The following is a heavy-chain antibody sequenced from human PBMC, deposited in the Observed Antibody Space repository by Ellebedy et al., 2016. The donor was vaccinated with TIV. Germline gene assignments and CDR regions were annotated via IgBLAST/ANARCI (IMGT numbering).Heavy chain of an antibody. V-gene: IGHV6-1*01. D-gene: IGHD6-19*01. CDR3: ARGWLRGSFDI. CDR2: TYYSSKWFT. CDR1: GDGVSVNSGA. Sequence: SQTLSLTCAISGDGVSVNSGAWNWVRQSPSRGLEWLGRTYYSSKWFTDYAVSVESRITINPDTSKNHFSLQLNSVTPEDTAVYYCARGWLRGSFDIWGQGTTVIVSS. J-gene: IGHJ3*02.